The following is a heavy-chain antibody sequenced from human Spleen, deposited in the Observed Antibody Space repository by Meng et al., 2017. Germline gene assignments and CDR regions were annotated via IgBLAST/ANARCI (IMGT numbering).Heavy chain of an antibody. CDR3: ASYNSGWPQFDS. V-gene: IGHV4-4*02. J-gene: IGHJ4*02. Sequence: QRPEAGPGLVKPSGTLSLTCAVSGGSISSTKWWNWVRQTPGKGLEWIGEIYHSGSTNYNPSLKSRVTMSVDGSKNQFSLKLTSVTAADTAVYYCASYNSGWPQFDSWGQGTLVTVSS. CDR2: IYHSGST. D-gene: IGHD6-19*01. CDR1: GGSISSTKW.